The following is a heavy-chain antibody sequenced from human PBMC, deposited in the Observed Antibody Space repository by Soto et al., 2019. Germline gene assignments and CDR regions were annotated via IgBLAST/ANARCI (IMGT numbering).Heavy chain of an antibody. CDR3: ARHGDYDILTGYYLYYFDY. D-gene: IGHD3-9*01. V-gene: IGHV4-59*08. CDR2: IYYSGST. Sequence: SETLSLTCTVSGGSISSYYWSWIRQPPGKGLEWIGYIYYSGSTNYNPSLKSRVTISVDTSKNQFSLKLSSVTAADTAVYYCARHGDYDILTGYYLYYFDYWGQGTLVTVSS. CDR1: GGSISSYY. J-gene: IGHJ4*02.